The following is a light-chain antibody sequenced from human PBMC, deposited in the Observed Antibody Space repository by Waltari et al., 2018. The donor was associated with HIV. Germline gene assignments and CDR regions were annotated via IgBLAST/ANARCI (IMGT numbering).Light chain of an antibody. V-gene: IGLV3-10*01. J-gene: IGLJ3*02. CDR1: AFPKQY. CDR2: VDT. Sequence: SYELTQPPSVSVSPGHTARITCSGDAFPKQYASWYQPKSGQAPVLVIYVDTKRPSGIPERFSGSSSGTMATLTISGAQVEDEADYYCYSTDSSGNHRVFGGGTKPTVL. CDR3: YSTDSSGNHRV.